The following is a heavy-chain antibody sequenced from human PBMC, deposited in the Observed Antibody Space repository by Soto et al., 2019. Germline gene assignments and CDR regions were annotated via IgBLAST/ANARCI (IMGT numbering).Heavy chain of an antibody. Sequence: PSETLSLTCTVSGGSISSYYWSWIRQPPGKGLEWIGYIYYSGSTNYNPSLKSRVTISVDTSKNQFSLKLSSVTAADTAVYYCARDLAGFLNWFAPWGQGTLVTVSS. J-gene: IGHJ5*02. CDR1: GGSISSYY. CDR3: ARDLAGFLNWFAP. CDR2: IYYSGST. V-gene: IGHV4-59*01. D-gene: IGHD3-10*01.